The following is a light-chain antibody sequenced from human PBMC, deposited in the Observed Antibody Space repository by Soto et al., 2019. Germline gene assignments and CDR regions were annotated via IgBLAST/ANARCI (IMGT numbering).Light chain of an antibody. CDR3: LQDYSYPRT. CDR2: ATS. V-gene: IGKV1-6*01. J-gene: IGKJ1*01. CDR1: QDIRTE. Sequence: AIQMTQSPSSLSASVGDRVTITCRASQDIRTELGWYQQKPGNAPKLLIYATSILQSGVPSRFSGIGSGTDFTLTISSLQPEDFATYYCLQDYSYPRTFGQGTMV.